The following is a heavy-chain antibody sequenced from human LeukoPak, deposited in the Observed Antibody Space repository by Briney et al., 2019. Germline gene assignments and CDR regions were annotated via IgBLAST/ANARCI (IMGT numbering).Heavy chain of an antibody. CDR2: IKNKGDGGTT. Sequence: PGGSLRLSCAASGFTFTNAYMSWVRQAPGKGLEWVGRIKNKGDGGTTDYGAPVKGRFTMSRDDSKNTLFLQTNSLKTEDTAVYYCTTDAGYDSRWYNWWGQGTLVTVSS. CDR1: GFTFTNAY. V-gene: IGHV3-15*01. D-gene: IGHD6-13*01. CDR3: TTDAGYDSRWYNW. J-gene: IGHJ4*02.